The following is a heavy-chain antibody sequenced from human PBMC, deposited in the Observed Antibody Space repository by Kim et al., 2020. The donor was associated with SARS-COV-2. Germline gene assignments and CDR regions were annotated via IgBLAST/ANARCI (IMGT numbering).Heavy chain of an antibody. J-gene: IGHJ4*02. V-gene: IGHV3-53*01. CDR3: ASSPTRGYSGYEITSLFDY. CDR1: GFTVSSNY. CDR2: IYSGGST. D-gene: IGHD5-12*01. Sequence: GGSLRLSCAASGFTVSSNYMSWVRQAPGKGLEWVSVIYSGGSTYYADSVKGRFTISRDNSKNTLYLQMNSLRAEDTAVYYCASSPTRGYSGYEITSLFDYWGQGTLVTVSS.